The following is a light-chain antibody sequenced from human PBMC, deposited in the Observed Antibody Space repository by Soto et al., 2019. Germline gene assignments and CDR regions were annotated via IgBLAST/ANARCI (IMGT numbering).Light chain of an antibody. J-gene: IGLJ1*01. Sequence: QSALTQPASVSGSPGQSITISCTGTSSDVGGYNYVSWHQQHPGKAPKLMIYEVSYRPSGVSNRFSGSKSGNTACLTISGLQAEDEADYYCSSYTSSSILYVFGTGTKLTVL. V-gene: IGLV2-14*01. CDR1: SSDVGGYNY. CDR3: SSYTSSSILYV. CDR2: EVS.